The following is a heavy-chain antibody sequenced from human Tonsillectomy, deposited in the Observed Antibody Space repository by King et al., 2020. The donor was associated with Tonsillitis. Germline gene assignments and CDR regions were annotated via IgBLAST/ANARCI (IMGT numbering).Heavy chain of an antibody. D-gene: IGHD6-19*01. CDR1: GGSISSYY. V-gene: IGHV4-59*01. Sequence: QLQESGPGLVKPSETLSLTCTVSGGSISSYYWSWIRQPPGKGLEWIGYIYYSGSTNSNPSLKSRVTISVDTSKNQFSLKLSSVTAADTAVYYCARSAAVAGSAGAFDYWGQGTLVTVSS. CDR2: IYYSGST. J-gene: IGHJ4*02. CDR3: ARSAAVAGSAGAFDY.